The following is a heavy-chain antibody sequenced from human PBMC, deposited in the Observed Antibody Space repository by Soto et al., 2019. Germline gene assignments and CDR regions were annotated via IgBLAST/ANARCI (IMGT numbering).Heavy chain of an antibody. CDR1: GFTFSNAW. J-gene: IGHJ5*02. CDR2: IKSKTDGGTT. D-gene: IGHD4-17*01. Sequence: GGSLRLSCAASGFTFSNAWMSWVRQAPGKGLEWVGRIKSKTDGGTTDYAAPVKGRFTISRDDSKNTLYLQMNSLKTEDTAVYYCTTRDYGDSRSWFDPWGQGTLVTVSS. V-gene: IGHV3-15*01. CDR3: TTRDYGDSRSWFDP.